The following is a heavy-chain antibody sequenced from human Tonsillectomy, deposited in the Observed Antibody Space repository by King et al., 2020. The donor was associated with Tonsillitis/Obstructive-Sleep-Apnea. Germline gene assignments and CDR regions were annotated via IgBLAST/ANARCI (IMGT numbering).Heavy chain of an antibody. J-gene: IGHJ6*02. D-gene: IGHD2-15*01. Sequence: VQLVESGGGLVQPGRSLRLSCAASGFTFGEYAMHWVRQGPGKGLEWVSGISWNSGNIYYADSVKGRFTISRDNAKNSLYLQMNSLRAEDTALYFCAKVAPSFCSRSSFYLNVSGQGTTVTVSS. CDR3: AKVAPSFCSRSSFYLNV. CDR1: GFTFGEYA. V-gene: IGHV3-9*01. CDR2: ISWNSGNI.